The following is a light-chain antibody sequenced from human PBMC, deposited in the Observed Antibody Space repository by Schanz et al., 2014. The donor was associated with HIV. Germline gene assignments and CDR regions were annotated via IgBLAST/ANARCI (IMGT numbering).Light chain of an antibody. CDR3: QQYNNWLLT. V-gene: IGKV3D-15*01. J-gene: IGKJ4*01. CDR2: GAS. CDR1: QSVSSSY. Sequence: EIVMTQSPGSLSLSPGERATLSCRASQSVSSSYLAWYQQKPGQAPRLLIYGASTRVTGIPDRFSGSDSGTEFTLTISSLQSEDFAVYYCQQYNNWLLTFGGGTKVEIK.